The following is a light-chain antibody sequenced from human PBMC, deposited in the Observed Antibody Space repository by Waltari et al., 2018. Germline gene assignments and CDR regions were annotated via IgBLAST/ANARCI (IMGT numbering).Light chain of an antibody. CDR2: DVS. CDR1: SSDVGGYNY. Sequence: QSALTQPASVSGSPGQSITISCTGTSSDVGGYNYVSWYQQHPGKAPKLMIYDVSNRPSGVSNRCSGSKSGNTASLTISGLQAEDEADYYCSSYTSSSTYVVFGGGTKLTVL. V-gene: IGLV2-14*03. J-gene: IGLJ2*01. CDR3: SSYTSSSTYVV.